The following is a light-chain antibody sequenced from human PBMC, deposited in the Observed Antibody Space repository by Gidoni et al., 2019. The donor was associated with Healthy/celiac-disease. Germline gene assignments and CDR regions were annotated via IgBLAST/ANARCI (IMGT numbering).Light chain of an antibody. CDR1: QSVLYSSNNKNY. J-gene: IGKJ2*01. CDR3: QQYYSTPPMYT. V-gene: IGKV4-1*01. CDR2: WAS. Sequence: DIVMTQSPDSLAVSLGERATINCKSSQSVLYSSNNKNYLAWYQQKPGQPPKLLIYWASTRESGVPDRLSGSGSGTDFTLTISSLQAEDVAVYYCQQYYSTPPMYTFGQGTKLEIK.